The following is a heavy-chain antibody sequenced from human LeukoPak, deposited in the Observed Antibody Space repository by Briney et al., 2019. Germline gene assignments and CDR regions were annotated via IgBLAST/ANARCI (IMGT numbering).Heavy chain of an antibody. CDR2: ISSSSSTI. J-gene: IGHJ4*02. CDR3: ARELFSSDYIWGSYYHQFDY. V-gene: IGHV3-48*02. D-gene: IGHD3-16*01. Sequence: GGSLRPSCAASGFTFSSYSMNWVRQAPGKGLEWVSYISSSSSTIYYADSVKGRFTISRDNAKNSLYLQMNSLRDEDTAVYYCARELFSSDYIWGSYYHQFDYWGQGTLVTVSS. CDR1: GFTFSSYS.